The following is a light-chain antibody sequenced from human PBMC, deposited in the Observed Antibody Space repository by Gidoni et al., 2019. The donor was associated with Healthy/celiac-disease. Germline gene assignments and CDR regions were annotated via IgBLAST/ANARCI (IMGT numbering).Light chain of an antibody. J-gene: IGKJ2*01. CDR3: QQYNTWPPV. CDR2: GAS. V-gene: IGKV3-15*01. Sequence: EIVMTKSPATLSVSPGERATLSCRASQSVRSNLAWYKQKTGQAPRLLIYGASTRATGIPARFSGSWSGTEFTLTISSLQSEDFAVYYCQQYNTWPPVFGQXTKLEIK. CDR1: QSVRSN.